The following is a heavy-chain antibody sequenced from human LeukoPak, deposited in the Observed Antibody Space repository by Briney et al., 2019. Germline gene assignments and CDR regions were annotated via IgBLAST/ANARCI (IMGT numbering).Heavy chain of an antibody. CDR2: ISGSGSST. D-gene: IGHD6-25*01. Sequence: GGSLRLSCAASGFTFTTYAMSWVRQAPGKGLDWVSGISGSGSSTYYADSVKGRFTISRDNSKNMLYLQMNSLRAEDTAVYYCAKVSRERNPAAGDYWGQGTLVTVSS. CDR3: AKVSRERNPAAGDY. J-gene: IGHJ4*02. CDR1: GFTFTTYA. V-gene: IGHV3-23*01.